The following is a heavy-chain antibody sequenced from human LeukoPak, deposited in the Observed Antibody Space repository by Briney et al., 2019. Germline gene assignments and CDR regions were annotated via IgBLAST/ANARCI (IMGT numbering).Heavy chain of an antibody. J-gene: IGHJ3*02. V-gene: IGHV3-23*01. CDR1: GFTFSSYA. CDR3: AKVRDSRDWYKDAFDI. D-gene: IGHD6-19*01. CDR2: ISGSGGST. Sequence: PGGSLRLSCAASGFTFSSYAMSWVRQAPGKGLEWVSAISGSGGSTYYADSVKGRFTISRDNSKNTLYLQMSSLRAEDTAIYFCAKVRDSRDWYKDAFDIWGQGTMVTVSS.